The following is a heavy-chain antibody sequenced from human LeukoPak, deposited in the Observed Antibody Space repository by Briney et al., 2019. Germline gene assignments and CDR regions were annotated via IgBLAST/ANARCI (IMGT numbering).Heavy chain of an antibody. J-gene: IGHJ4*02. CDR2: INHSGST. V-gene: IGHV4-34*01. CDR1: GGSFSGYY. CDR3: ARGSQSLGYCSGGSCRAKIFDY. D-gene: IGHD2-15*01. Sequence: SETLSLTCAVYGGSFSGYYWSWIRQPPGRGLEWIGEINHSGSTNYNPSLKSRVTISVDTSKNQFSLKLSSVTAADTAVYYCARGSQSLGYCSGGSCRAKIFDYWGQGTLVTVSS.